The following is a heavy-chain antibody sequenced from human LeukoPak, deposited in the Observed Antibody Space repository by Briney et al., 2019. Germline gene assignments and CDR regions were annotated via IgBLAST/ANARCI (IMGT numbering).Heavy chain of an antibody. D-gene: IGHD2-2*01. Sequence: GGPLRLSCAASGFTVSSNYMSWVRQAPGKGLQWVSEIYSDGRTYYAASVKGRFSISRDNSKNTVYLQMNSLRAEDTAVYYCAKLSTSPYYFDYWGQGTLVTVSS. CDR2: IYSDGRT. CDR1: GFTVSSNY. V-gene: IGHV3-53*01. J-gene: IGHJ4*02. CDR3: AKLSTSPYYFDY.